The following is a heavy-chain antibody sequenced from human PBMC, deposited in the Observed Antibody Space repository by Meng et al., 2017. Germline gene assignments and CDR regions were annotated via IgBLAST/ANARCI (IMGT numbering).Heavy chain of an antibody. D-gene: IGHD4-17*01. CDR3: ARDVGGDYETLFDY. V-gene: IGHV4-61*01. CDR2: IVYSGST. J-gene: IGHJ4*02. CDR1: GGSVGSGNYY. Sequence: VHLQEPGPGLVRPSDTLSLPCTVSGGSVGSGNYYWSWIRQPPGKGLEWIGYIVYSGSTTYNPSLKTRVTISVDTSKNQFSLKLTSVTAADTAVYFCARDVGGDYETLFDYWGQGTLVTVSS.